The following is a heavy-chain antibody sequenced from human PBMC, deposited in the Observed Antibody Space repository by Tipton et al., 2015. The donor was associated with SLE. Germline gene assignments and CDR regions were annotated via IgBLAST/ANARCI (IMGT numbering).Heavy chain of an antibody. CDR1: GVSISRDDYY. D-gene: IGHD3-10*01. V-gene: IGHV4-31*03. CDR2: IYYSGST. CDR3: ARGLGADGVLRGP. J-gene: IGHJ5*02. Sequence: TLSLTCTVSGVSISRDDYYWSWIRQHPAKGLEWIGYIYYSGSTYYNPSLKSRLTMSIDTSQNHFSLQLPSLTAANTAVYYCARGLGADGVLRGPWGQPILVTVSS.